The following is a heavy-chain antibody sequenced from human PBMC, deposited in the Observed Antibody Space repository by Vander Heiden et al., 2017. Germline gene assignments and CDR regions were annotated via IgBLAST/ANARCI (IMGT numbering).Heavy chain of an antibody. Sequence: QVQLVESGGGVVQPGRSLRLSCAASGFTFSNYDMHWVRQAPGKGLEWVALISYDESDKYYADAGRGRFTVSRDNSKNTLYLQMNSLRDEDTAVYYCAKEGDWNDARGAFDIWGQGKLVTVSS. CDR1: GFTFSNYD. D-gene: IGHD1-1*01. CDR2: ISYDESDK. J-gene: IGHJ3*02. CDR3: AKEGDWNDARGAFDI. V-gene: IGHV3-30*18.